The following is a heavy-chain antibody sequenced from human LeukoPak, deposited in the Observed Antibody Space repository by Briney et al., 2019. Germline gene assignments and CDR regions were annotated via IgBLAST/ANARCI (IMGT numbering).Heavy chain of an antibody. CDR3: ARARLFGYYYYYMDV. V-gene: IGHV4-34*01. CDR1: GGPFSGYY. Sequence: PSETLSLTCAVYGGPFSGYYWSWIRQPPGKGLEWIGEINHSGSTNYNPSLKSRVTISVDTSKNQFSLKLSSVTAADTAVYYCARARLFGYYYYYMDVWGKGTTVTVSS. CDR2: INHSGST. D-gene: IGHD4/OR15-4a*01. J-gene: IGHJ6*03.